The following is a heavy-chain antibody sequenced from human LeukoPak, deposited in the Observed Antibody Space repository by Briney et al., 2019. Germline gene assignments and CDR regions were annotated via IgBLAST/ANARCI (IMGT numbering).Heavy chain of an antibody. CDR1: GYTFTGYY. V-gene: IGHV1-2*06. CDR3: SSEQEASLQCCYY. Sequence: SVKVSCKASGYTFTGYYMHLLRQAPGQGLEWMGRINPNSGGTDYAQKLQRRVTMTRDTSLSKAYMELSRLSSDDTAVYYCSSEQEASLQCCYYWGQGTLVTVSS. J-gene: IGHJ4*02. CDR2: INPNSGGT. D-gene: IGHD4-11*01.